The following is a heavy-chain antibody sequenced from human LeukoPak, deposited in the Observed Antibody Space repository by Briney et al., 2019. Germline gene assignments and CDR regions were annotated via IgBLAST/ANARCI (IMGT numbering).Heavy chain of an antibody. V-gene: IGHV3-7*01. CDR1: GLTFSRYW. CDR3: SRDGRSAVAGHPGGY. J-gene: IGHJ4*02. CDR2: IKQDGSEK. D-gene: IGHD6-19*01. Sequence: PGGSLRLSCAASGLTFSRYWMSWVRQAPGKGLEWVADIKQDGSEKYYVDSVKGRFTISRDNAKNSLYLQMNSLRAEDTAVYYCSRDGRSAVAGHPGGYCGQGTLVTVSS.